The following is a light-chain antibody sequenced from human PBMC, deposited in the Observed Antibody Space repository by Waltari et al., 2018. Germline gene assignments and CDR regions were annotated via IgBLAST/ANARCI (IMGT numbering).Light chain of an antibody. CDR3: QQATSFPLT. J-gene: IGKJ4*01. Sequence: DIQMTQSPSFVSASVGDRVTITCRARQGIGSWLAWYQQKPGKAPKLLVSGASTLQSEVPSRFSGSGSGTDFSLTINSLQPEDVATYYCQQATSFPLTFGGGTKVEIK. CDR2: GAS. V-gene: IGKV1-12*01. CDR1: QGIGSW.